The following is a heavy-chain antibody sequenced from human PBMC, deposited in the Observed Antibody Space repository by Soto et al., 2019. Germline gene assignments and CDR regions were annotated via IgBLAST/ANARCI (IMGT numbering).Heavy chain of an antibody. D-gene: IGHD3-10*01. V-gene: IGHV3-23*01. CDR1: GFTFNTYP. Sequence: GGSLRLSCAPSGFTFNTYPMTWVRQAPGEGLEWVSSISSTAGRTSSYADSVKGRFAISRDFSDNTVYLQMNNLRVDDTAVYFCAKGVLSFHYGMEVWGQGTTVTVSS. CDR2: ISSTAGRTS. J-gene: IGHJ6*02. CDR3: AKGVLSFHYGMEV.